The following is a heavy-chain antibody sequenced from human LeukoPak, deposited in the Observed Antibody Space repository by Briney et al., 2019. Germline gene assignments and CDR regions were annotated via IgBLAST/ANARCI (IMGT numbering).Heavy chain of an antibody. D-gene: IGHD1-7*01. CDR3: ARDSYAWNSRWFDP. CDR2: IKQDGNER. CDR1: GFTFSRYW. Sequence: PGGSLRLSCAASGFTFSRYWMSWVRQAPGKGLEGVANIKQDGNERYYVDSVRGRFTISRDNAKNLLYLQVNSLRAEDTAVYYCARDSYAWNSRWFDPWGQGTLVTVSS. V-gene: IGHV3-7*01. J-gene: IGHJ5*02.